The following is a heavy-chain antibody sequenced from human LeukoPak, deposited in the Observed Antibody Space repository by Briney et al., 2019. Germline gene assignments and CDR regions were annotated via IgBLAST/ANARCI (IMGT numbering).Heavy chain of an antibody. CDR1: GFTFSSYG. D-gene: IGHD1-1*01. CDR2: ISYDGSNK. CDR3: ARDREYRNDHYYYGMDV. V-gene: IGHV3-30*03. J-gene: IGHJ6*04. Sequence: GGSLRLSCAASGFTFSSYGMHWVRQAPGKGLEWVAVISYDGSNKYYADSVKGRFTISRDNSKNTLYLQMNSLRAEDTAVYYCARDREYRNDHYYYGMDVWGKGTTVTVSS.